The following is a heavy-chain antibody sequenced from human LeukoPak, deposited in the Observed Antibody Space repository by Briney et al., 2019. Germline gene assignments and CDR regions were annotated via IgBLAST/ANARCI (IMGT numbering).Heavy chain of an antibody. Sequence: SETLSLTCTVSGGSISSGSYYWSWIRQPAGKGLEWIGCIYTSGSTNYNPSLKSRVTISVATSKNQFSLKMSSVTAADTAVYYCAREGTLVPAATSYYYYMDVWGKGTTVTVSS. CDR2: IYTSGST. D-gene: IGHD2-2*01. CDR1: GGSISSGSYY. J-gene: IGHJ6*03. V-gene: IGHV4-61*02. CDR3: AREGTLVPAATSYYYYMDV.